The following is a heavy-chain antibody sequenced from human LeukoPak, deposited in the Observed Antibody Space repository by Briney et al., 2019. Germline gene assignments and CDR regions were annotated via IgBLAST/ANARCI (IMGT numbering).Heavy chain of an antibody. Sequence: SETLSLTCTVSGGSISSYYWSWIRQPPGKGLEWIGYIYYSGSTNYNPSLESRVTISVDTSKNQFSLKLSSVTAADTAVYYCARHGLPPLWFGELLLSSYFDYWGRGTLVTVSS. CDR3: ARHGLPPLWFGELLLSSYFDY. CDR1: GGSISSYY. D-gene: IGHD3-10*01. J-gene: IGHJ4*02. CDR2: IYYSGST. V-gene: IGHV4-59*08.